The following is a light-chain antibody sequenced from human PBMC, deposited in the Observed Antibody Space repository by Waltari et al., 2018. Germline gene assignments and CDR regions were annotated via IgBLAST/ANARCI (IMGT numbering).Light chain of an antibody. Sequence: DIQLTQSPSFLSAFVGDRVTITCRASQGISNYLAWYQQKPGKAPKLLMYAASTLQSGVPSRFSGSGSGTEFTLTISSLQTEDFATYYCQQLNNYPIAFGGGPRWRSN. CDR1: QGISNY. V-gene: IGKV1-9*01. CDR2: AAS. CDR3: QQLNNYPIA. J-gene: IGKJ4*01.